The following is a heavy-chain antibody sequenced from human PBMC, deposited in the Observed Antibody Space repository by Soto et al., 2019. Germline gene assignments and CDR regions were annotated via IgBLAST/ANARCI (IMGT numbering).Heavy chain of an antibody. D-gene: IGHD1-26*01. J-gene: IGHJ4*02. V-gene: IGHV3-43D*04. Sequence: GGSLRLSCATSGFTFDDYGMHWVRQAPGKGLEWVSLISWDGGSTYYADSVKGRFTISRHNSSLYLQMNPLRVEDTALYFCARDAGFGGSGYFGSWGQGTPVTVS. CDR2: ISWDGGST. CDR1: GFTFDDYG. CDR3: ARDAGFGGSGYFGS.